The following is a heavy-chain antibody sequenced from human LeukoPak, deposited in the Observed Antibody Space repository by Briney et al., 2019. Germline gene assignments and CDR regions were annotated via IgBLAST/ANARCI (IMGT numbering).Heavy chain of an antibody. D-gene: IGHD6-6*01. CDR3: ARVRPGHYFDY. CDR1: GFTFSIYW. J-gene: IGHJ4*02. CDR2: IKEDGSEE. Sequence: PGGSLRLSCTASGFTFSIYWMSWVRQAPGKGLERVASIKEDGSEEHYVDSVKGRFTISRDNARNSVHVQMNSLRAEDTAVYFCARVRPGHYFDYWGQGALVTVSS. V-gene: IGHV3-7*01.